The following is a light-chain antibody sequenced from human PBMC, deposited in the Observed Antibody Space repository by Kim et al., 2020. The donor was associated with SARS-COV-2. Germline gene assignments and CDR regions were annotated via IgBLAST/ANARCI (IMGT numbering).Light chain of an antibody. CDR1: QSISSW. V-gene: IGKV1-5*03. J-gene: IGKJ1*01. Sequence: SVGDRVTITCRASQSISSWLAWYQQKPGKAPKLLIYKASSLESGVPSRFSGSGSGTEFTLTISSLQPDDFATYYCQQYNSYSPRTFGQGTKVEIK. CDR3: QQYNSYSPRT. CDR2: KAS.